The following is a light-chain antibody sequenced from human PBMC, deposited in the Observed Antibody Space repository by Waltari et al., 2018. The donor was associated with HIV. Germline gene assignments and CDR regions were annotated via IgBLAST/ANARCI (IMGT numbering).Light chain of an antibody. CDR1: SSDVGGYDS. CDR3: CSYAGTYTYVL. J-gene: IGLJ3*02. V-gene: IGLV2-11*01. CDR2: EVI. Sequence: QSALTQPRSVSGSPGQSVTISCTGTSSDVGGYDSVPWYLQHPGNVPKLIIYEVIKRPSGVPDRFSGSKSGNTASLTISGLQTEDEADYFCCSYAGTYTYVLFGGGTKLTVL.